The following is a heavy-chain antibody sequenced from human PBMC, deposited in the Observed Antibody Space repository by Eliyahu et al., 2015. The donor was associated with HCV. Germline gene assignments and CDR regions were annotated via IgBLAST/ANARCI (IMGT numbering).Heavy chain of an antibody. Sequence: QVQLVESGGGLVKPGGSLRLSCAASRFTFNDYYMSWIRQGPGKGLEWISYISRSGDDTFYADSVKGRFTISRDNAKNSLVLQLNNLRAEDSAVYYCARVGHWATMTTRHAVFDFDYWGRGTLVTVSS. D-gene: IGHD5-24*01. CDR3: ARVGHWATMTTRHAVFDFDY. J-gene: IGHJ4*02. CDR1: RFTFNDYY. V-gene: IGHV3-11*01. CDR2: ISRSGDDT.